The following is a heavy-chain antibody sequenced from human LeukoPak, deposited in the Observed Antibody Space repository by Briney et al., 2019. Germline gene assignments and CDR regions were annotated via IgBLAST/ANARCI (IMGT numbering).Heavy chain of an antibody. D-gene: IGHD6-13*01. CDR3: ARTAGYSSSWSRGAFDI. J-gene: IGHJ3*02. V-gene: IGHV3-7*01. CDR2: IKQDGSEK. Sequence: GGSLRLSCAASGFTFSSYWMSWVGQAPGKGREWVAHIKQDGSEKYYVDSVKGRFTISRDNAKNSLYLQMNSLRAEDTAVYYCARTAGYSSSWSRGAFDIWGQGTMVTVSS. CDR1: GFTFSSYW.